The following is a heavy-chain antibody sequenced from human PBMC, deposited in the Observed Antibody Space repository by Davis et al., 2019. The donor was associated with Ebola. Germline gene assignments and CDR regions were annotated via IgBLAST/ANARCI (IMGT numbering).Heavy chain of an antibody. D-gene: IGHD6-13*01. CDR3: ARPLYGNSWFGYVFDV. Sequence: AASVKVSCKASGYTFTNYGITWVRQAPGQGLEWVGWISTSSGKTNYAQKFQGRVTMTTDTSTSTAYMELRSLRSDDTAAYYCARPLYGNSWFGYVFDVWGQGTMVTVSS. J-gene: IGHJ3*01. V-gene: IGHV1-18*04. CDR1: GYTFTNYG. CDR2: ISTSSGKT.